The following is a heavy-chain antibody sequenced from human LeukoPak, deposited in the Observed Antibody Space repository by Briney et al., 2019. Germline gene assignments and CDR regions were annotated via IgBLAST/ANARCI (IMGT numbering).Heavy chain of an antibody. V-gene: IGHV4-39*01. CDR2: IYYSGST. CDR1: GGSISSSSYY. Sequence: SETLSLTCTVSGGSISSSSYYWGWIRQPPGKGLEWIGSIYYSGSTYYNPSLKSRVTISVDTSKNQFSLKLSSVAAADTAVYYCARGRIFDYWGQGTLVTVSS. J-gene: IGHJ4*02. CDR3: ARGRIFDY.